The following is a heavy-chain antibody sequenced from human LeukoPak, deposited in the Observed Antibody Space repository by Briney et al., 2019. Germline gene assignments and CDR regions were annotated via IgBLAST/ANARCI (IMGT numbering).Heavy chain of an antibody. V-gene: IGHV3-23*01. CDR1: GFTFSTYT. D-gene: IGHD3-22*01. Sequence: GGSLRLSCAASGFTFSTYTMAWVRQAPGGGLEWVSGISGNGGRTYYADSVKGRFAISRDDSKSTLYLQMNSLRAEDTAVYYCARTYYYDSSGPLLTGYYFGYWGQGTLVTVSS. CDR2: ISGNGGRT. J-gene: IGHJ4*02. CDR3: ARTYYYDSSGPLLTGYYFGY.